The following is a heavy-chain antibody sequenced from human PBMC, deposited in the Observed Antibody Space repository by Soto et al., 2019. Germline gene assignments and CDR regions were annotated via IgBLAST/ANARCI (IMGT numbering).Heavy chain of an antibody. CDR3: ARVAQYQLPLYIYFHY. J-gene: IGHJ4*02. Sequence: SETLSLTCTVSGGSISSYYWSWIRQPPGKGLEWIGYIYYSGSTNYNPSLKSRVTISVDTSKNQFSLKLSSVTAADTAVYYCARVAQYQLPLYIYFHYRGQGPLVTLSS. CDR1: GGSISSYY. D-gene: IGHD2-2*01. CDR2: IYYSGST. V-gene: IGHV4-59*01.